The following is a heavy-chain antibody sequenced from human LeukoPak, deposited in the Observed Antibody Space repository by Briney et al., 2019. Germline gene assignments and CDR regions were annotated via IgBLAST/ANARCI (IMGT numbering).Heavy chain of an antibody. Sequence: GGSLRLSCAASGFTFSSYGMHWVRQAPGKGLEWVSAISGSGGSTYYADSVKGRFTISRDNSKNTLYLQMNSLRAEDTAVYYCARVPFRPRTVDDYWGQGTLVTVSS. V-gene: IGHV3-23*01. CDR2: ISGSGGST. J-gene: IGHJ4*02. CDR1: GFTFSSYG. D-gene: IGHD1-1*01. CDR3: ARVPFRPRTVDDY.